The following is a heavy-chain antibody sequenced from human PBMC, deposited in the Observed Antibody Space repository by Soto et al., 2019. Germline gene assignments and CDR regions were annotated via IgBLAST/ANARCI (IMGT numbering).Heavy chain of an antibody. V-gene: IGHV1-69*09. J-gene: IGHJ4*02. CDR3: ATPACAATWCSPSHNLDH. Sequence: QVQLVQSGAEVKKPESSVKVSCNTSGGTLVRHVISWVRQAPGQGPEWMGKSNPLSGIPNYAQKFQDRVTFTADTDSSTAYMELSSLRSDDTAVYYCATPACAATWCSPSHNLDHWGQGTLVTVSS. CDR1: GGTLVRHV. CDR2: SNPLSGIP. D-gene: IGHD2-2*01.